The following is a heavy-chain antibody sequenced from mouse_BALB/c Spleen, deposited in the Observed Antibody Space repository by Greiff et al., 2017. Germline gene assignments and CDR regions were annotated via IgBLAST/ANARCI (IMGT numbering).Heavy chain of an antibody. Sequence: LQESGAELAKPGASVKMSCKASGYTFTSYWMHWVKQRPGQGLEWIGYINPSTGYTEYNQKFKDKATLTADKSSSTAYMQLSSLTSEDSAVYYCAMDDYLFAYWGQGTLVTVSA. CDR1: GYTFTSYW. D-gene: IGHD2-4*01. V-gene: IGHV1-7*01. CDR2: INPSTGYT. J-gene: IGHJ3*01. CDR3: AMDDYLFAY.